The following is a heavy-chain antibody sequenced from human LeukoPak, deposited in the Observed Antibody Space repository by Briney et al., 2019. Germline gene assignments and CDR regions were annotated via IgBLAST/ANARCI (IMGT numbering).Heavy chain of an antibody. J-gene: IGHJ6*02. CDR2: IYYSGST. Sequence: SETLSLTCTVSGGSISSYYWSWIRQPPGKGLEWIGYIYYSGSTNYNPSLKSRVTISVDTSKNQFSLKLSSVTAADTAVYYCASLGGSATPWAYGMDVWGQGTTVTVSS. V-gene: IGHV4-59*01. CDR3: ASLGGSATPWAYGMDV. D-gene: IGHD3-10*01. CDR1: GGSISSYY.